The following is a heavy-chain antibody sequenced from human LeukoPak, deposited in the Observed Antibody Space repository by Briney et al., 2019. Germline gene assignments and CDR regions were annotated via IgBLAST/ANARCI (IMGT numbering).Heavy chain of an antibody. V-gene: IGHV3-53*01. CDR1: GFTVSGNY. Sequence: GGSLRLSCAASGFTVSGNYMSWVRQAPGKGLKWVSEIYSDGSTYYAASVKGRFSISRDNSKNTVYLQMNSLRADDTAVYYCARELREHGVFDIWGQGTMVTVSS. D-gene: IGHD1-26*01. CDR3: ARELREHGVFDI. CDR2: IYSDGST. J-gene: IGHJ3*02.